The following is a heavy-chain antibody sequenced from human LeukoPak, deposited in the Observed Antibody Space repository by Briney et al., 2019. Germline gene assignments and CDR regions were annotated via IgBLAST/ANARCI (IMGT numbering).Heavy chain of an antibody. CDR2: ISSSSSYI. D-gene: IGHD6-13*01. V-gene: IGHV3-21*01. CDR3: ARVGPSSSYDY. J-gene: IGHJ4*02. CDR1: GFTFSSYS. Sequence: GSLRLPCAASGFTFSSYSMNWVRQAPGKGLEWVSSISSSSSYIYYADSVKGRFTISRDNPKNSLYLQMNSLRAEDTAVYYCARVGPSSSYDYWGQGTLVTVSS.